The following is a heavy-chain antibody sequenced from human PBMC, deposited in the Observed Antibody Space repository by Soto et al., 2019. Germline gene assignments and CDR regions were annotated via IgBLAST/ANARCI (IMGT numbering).Heavy chain of an antibody. Sequence: ASVKVSCKASGGTFSSYAISWVRQAPGQGPEWMGGIIPIFGTANYAQKFQGRVTITADESTSTAYMELSSLRSEDTAVYYCARVGPGPSYSSGPTADYWGQGTLVTVSS. V-gene: IGHV1-69*13. CDR2: IIPIFGTA. CDR1: GGTFSSYA. D-gene: IGHD6-19*01. J-gene: IGHJ4*02. CDR3: ARVGPGPSYSSGPTADY.